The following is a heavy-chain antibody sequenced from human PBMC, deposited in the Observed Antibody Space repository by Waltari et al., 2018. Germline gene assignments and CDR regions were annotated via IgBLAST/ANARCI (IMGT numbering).Heavy chain of an antibody. V-gene: IGHV1-46*01. CDR1: GYTFTSYS. CDR2: ISPSGGSP. Sequence: QVQLVQSGAEVKKPGASVKVSCKASGYTFTSYSMHWVRQAPGQGLEWMGIISPSGGSPNYSHRFQGRVTMTRDTSTSTVYMELSSLRSEDTAVYYCARASRYSTGLAYTTWGQGTLVTVSS. J-gene: IGHJ5*02. CDR3: ARASRYSTGLAYTT. D-gene: IGHD5-18*01.